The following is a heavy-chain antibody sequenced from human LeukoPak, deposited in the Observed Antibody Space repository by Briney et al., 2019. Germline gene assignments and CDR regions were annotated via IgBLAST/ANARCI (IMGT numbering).Heavy chain of an antibody. J-gene: IGHJ4*02. V-gene: IGHV4-4*07. CDR3: ARASNIGWYQFDY. Sequence: SETLSLTCTVSGGSMNNHDWSWVRQPAGKGLEWIGRIQTSGSINYNSSLKSRVTISIDTSQNYFSLKLTSMSAADSAMYYCARASNIGWYQFDYWGQGMLVTDSS. D-gene: IGHD6-19*01. CDR1: GGSMNNHD. CDR2: IQTSGSI.